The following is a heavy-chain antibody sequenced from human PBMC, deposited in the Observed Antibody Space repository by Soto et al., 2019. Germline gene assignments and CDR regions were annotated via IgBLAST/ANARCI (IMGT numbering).Heavy chain of an antibody. J-gene: IGHJ4*02. CDR3: ARGLSSYGPFDY. CDR1: VGSISIYY. Sequence: SETLGLTCTVSVGSISIYYWGWIRQPPGKGLEWIGYIYYSGSTNYNPSLKSRVTISVDTSKNQLSLKLSSVTAADTAVYYCARGLSSYGPFDYWGQGTMVTVSS. CDR2: IYYSGST. D-gene: IGHD5-18*01. V-gene: IGHV4-59*01.